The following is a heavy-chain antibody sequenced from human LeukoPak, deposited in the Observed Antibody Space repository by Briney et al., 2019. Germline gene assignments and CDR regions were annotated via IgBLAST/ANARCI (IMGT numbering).Heavy chain of an antibody. CDR3: ARSYYDFWSGYYEAPNYFDY. CDR2: IYYSGST. CDR1: GGSISSSSYY. V-gene: IGHV4-39*01. Sequence: PSETLSLTCTVSGGSISSSSYYWGWIRQPPGKGLEWIGSIYYSGSTYYNPSLKSRVTISVDTSKNQFSLKLSSVTAADTAVYYCARSYYDFWSGYYEAPNYFDYWGQGTLVTVSS. J-gene: IGHJ4*02. D-gene: IGHD3-3*01.